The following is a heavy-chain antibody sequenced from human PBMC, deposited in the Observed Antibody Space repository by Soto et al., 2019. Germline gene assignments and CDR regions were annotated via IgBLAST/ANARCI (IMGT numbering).Heavy chain of an antibody. J-gene: IGHJ3*02. D-gene: IGHD5-18*01. V-gene: IGHV3-23*01. CDR3: ARGLDTNFDI. Sequence: GSLRLSCAASGFTFSSYAMRWVRQAPGKGLEWVSAVSGSGGSTYYADSVKGRFTISRDNSKNTLYLQMNSLRAEDTAVYYCARGLDTNFDIWGQGTMVTVSS. CDR1: GFTFSSYA. CDR2: VSGSGGST.